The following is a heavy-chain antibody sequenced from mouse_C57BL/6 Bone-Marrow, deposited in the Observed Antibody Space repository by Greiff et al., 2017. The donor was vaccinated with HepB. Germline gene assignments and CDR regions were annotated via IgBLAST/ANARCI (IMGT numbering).Heavy chain of an antibody. V-gene: IGHV1-42*01. J-gene: IGHJ2*01. Sequence: VQLQQSGPELVKPGASVKISCKASGYSFTGYYMNWVKQSPEKSLEWIGEINPSTGGTTYNQKFKAKATLTVDKSSITAYIHLKRLTSEDSAVYYCTISPYPNNYIDDWGQVTTLTVSS. CDR2: INPSTGGT. CDR1: GYSFTGYY. D-gene: IGHD2-10*01. CDR3: TISPYPNNYIDD.